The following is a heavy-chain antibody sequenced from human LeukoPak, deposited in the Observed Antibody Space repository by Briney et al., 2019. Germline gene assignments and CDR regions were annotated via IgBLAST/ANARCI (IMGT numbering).Heavy chain of an antibody. J-gene: IGHJ5*02. V-gene: IGHV4-38-2*02. CDR3: ARGARRRWFDP. CDR2: INHSGST. Sequence: SETLSLTCTVSGYSISVGYYWGWIRQPPGKGLEWIGEINHSGSTNYNPSLKSRVTISVDTSKNQFSLKLSSVTAADTAVYYCARGARRRWFDPWGQGTLVTVSS. CDR1: GYSISVGYY.